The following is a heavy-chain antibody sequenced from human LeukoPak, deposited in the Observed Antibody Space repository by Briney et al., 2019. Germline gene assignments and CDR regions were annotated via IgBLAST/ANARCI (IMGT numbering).Heavy chain of an antibody. CDR3: ARARYYYGSGSSDRYYFDY. D-gene: IGHD3-10*01. CDR1: GGSISSYY. J-gene: IGHJ4*02. CDR2: IYTSGST. Sequence: PSETLSLTCTVSGGSISSYYWSWIRQPAGKGLEWIGRIYTSGSTNYNPSLKSRVTMSVDTSKNQFSLKLSSVTAADTAVYYCARARYYYGSGSSDRYYFDYWDQGTLVTVSS. V-gene: IGHV4-4*07.